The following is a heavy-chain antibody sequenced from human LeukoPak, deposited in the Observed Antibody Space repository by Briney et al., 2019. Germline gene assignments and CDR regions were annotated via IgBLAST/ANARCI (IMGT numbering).Heavy chain of an antibody. CDR2: INPNSGGT. CDR3: ARDASSNTQVRYYYYYMDV. Sequence: ASVKVSCKASGYTFTGYYMHWVRQAPGQGLEWMGWINPNSGGTNYAQKFQGRVTMTRDTSISTAYMELSRLRSDDTAVYYCARDASSNTQVRYYYYYMDVWGKGTTVTVSS. CDR1: GYTFTGYY. J-gene: IGHJ6*03. V-gene: IGHV1-2*02.